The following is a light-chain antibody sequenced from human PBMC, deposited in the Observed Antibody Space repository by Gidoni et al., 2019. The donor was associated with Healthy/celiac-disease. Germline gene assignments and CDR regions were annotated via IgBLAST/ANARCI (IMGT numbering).Light chain of an antibody. Sequence: DIQFTQSPSFLSASVGDRVTITCRAGQGISSYLAWYQQNPGKAPKLLIYAASTLQIGVPSRFSGSGSGTEFTLTISSLQPEDFATYYCQQLNSYPHTFGQGTKLEIK. CDR2: AAS. J-gene: IGKJ2*01. CDR1: QGISSY. CDR3: QQLNSYPHT. V-gene: IGKV1-9*01.